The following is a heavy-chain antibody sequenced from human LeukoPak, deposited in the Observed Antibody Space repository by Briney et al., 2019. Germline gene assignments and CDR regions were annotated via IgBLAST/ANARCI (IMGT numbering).Heavy chain of an antibody. J-gene: IGHJ4*02. CDR2: INHSGST. CDR3: AREGSSWFDY. D-gene: IGHD6-13*01. Sequence: PSETLSLTCAVYGGSFSGYYWSWIRQPPGKGLEWIGEINHSGSTNYNPSLKSRVTISVDTSKNQFSLKLSSVTAADTAVYYCAREGSSWFDYWGQGTLVTVSS. CDR1: GGSFSGYY. V-gene: IGHV4-34*01.